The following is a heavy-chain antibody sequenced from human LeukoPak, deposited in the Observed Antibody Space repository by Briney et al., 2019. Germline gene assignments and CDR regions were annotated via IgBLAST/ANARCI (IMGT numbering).Heavy chain of an antibody. V-gene: IGHV3-30*18. CDR1: GFTFSSFG. Sequence: GGSLRLSCAASGFTFSSFGMHWVRQAPGKGLEWVAVISNDGSNTFYSDSVKGRFTISRDNSMNTLFLQMDSLRAEDTAVYYCAKPLPSSPWSYYFDYWGQGTMVTVSS. CDR3: AKPLPSSPWSYYFDY. J-gene: IGHJ4*02. D-gene: IGHD2-2*01. CDR2: ISNDGSNT.